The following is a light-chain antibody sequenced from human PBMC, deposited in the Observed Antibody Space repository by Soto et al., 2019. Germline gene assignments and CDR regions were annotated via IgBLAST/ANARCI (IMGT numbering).Light chain of an antibody. CDR2: GAS. J-gene: IGKJ2*01. CDR1: QSISNNY. Sequence: ENVLTQSPGTLSLSPGERANLSCRASQSISNNYLAWYQRKPGQAPRLLIYGASSRATGLPDRFSGSGSGTDFTLTISRLEPEDFAVYYCQQYSGSYTFGQGTKLEIK. CDR3: QQYSGSYT. V-gene: IGKV3-20*01.